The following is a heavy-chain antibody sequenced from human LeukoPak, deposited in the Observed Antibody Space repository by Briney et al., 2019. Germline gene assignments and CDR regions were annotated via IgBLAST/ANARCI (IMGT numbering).Heavy chain of an antibody. Sequence: GASVKVSCKASGHTFTGYYMHWVRQAPGRGLEWMGWINPNSGGTNYAQKFQGRVTMTRDTSISTAYMELSRLRSDDTAVYYCARMVYCSSTSCYSGPKYFDYWGQGTLVTVSS. CDR1: GHTFTGYY. V-gene: IGHV1-2*02. D-gene: IGHD2-2*01. J-gene: IGHJ4*02. CDR2: INPNSGGT. CDR3: ARMVYCSSTSCYSGPKYFDY.